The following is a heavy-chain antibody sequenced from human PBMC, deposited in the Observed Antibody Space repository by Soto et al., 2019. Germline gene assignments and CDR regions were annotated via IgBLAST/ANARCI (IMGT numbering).Heavy chain of an antibody. D-gene: IGHD6-19*01. Sequence: ASVKVSCEASGYTFTSYATHWVRQAPGQRLEWMGWINAGNGNTKYSQKFQGRVTITRDTSASTAYMELSSLRSEDTAVYYCARDEHSSGWPFDYWGQGTLVTVSS. CDR1: GYTFTSYA. V-gene: IGHV1-3*01. CDR3: ARDEHSSGWPFDY. J-gene: IGHJ4*02. CDR2: INAGNGNT.